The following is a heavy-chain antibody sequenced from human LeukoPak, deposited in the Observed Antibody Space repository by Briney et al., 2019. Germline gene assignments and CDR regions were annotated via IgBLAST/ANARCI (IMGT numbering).Heavy chain of an antibody. Sequence: QPGGSLRLSCAASGFTFSSYGMHWVRQAPGRGLEWVAFIRFDTSNIYYADSYYADSVKGRFTTSRDNSKDTLYLQMNSLRVEDTAVYYCAKDLTRSASYLSNWGQGTLVIVSS. CDR1: GFTFSSYG. CDR2: IRFDTSNI. V-gene: IGHV3-30*02. J-gene: IGHJ4*02. D-gene: IGHD1-26*01. CDR3: AKDLTRSASYLSN.